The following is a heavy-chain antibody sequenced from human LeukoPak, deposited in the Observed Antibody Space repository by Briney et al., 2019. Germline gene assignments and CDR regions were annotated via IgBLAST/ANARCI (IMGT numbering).Heavy chain of an antibody. CDR1: GYTFTGYY. CDR2: INPNSGGT. J-gene: IGHJ4*02. Sequence: GASVKVSCKASGYTFTGYYMHWVRQAPGQGLEWMGRINPNSGGTNYAQKFQGRVTMTRDTSISTAYMELSRLRSEDTAVYYCAREVRYYDSSGYSLWGQGTLVTVSS. V-gene: IGHV1-2*06. CDR3: AREVRYYDSSGYSL. D-gene: IGHD3-22*01.